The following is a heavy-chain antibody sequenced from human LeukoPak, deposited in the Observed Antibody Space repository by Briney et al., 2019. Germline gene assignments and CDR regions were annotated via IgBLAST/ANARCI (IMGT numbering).Heavy chain of an antibody. CDR1: GFTFSSYW. CDR3: ARDDPLGMGGFDY. J-gene: IGHJ4*02. V-gene: IGHV3-74*01. D-gene: IGHD7-27*01. CDR2: INSDGSST. Sequence: QPGGSLRLSCAASGFTFSSYWMHWVRQAPGKGLVWVSRINSDGSSTSYADSVKGRFTISRDNAKNTLHLQMNSLRAEDTAVYYCARDDPLGMGGFDYWGQGTLVTVSS.